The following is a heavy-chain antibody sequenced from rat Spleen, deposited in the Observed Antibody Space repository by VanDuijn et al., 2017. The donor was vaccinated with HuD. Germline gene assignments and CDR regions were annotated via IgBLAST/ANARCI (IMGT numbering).Heavy chain of an antibody. CDR1: GYSITSSYR. CDR2: INSAGST. J-gene: IGHJ2*01. D-gene: IGHD5-1*01. Sequence: EVQLQESGPGLVKPSQSLSLTCSVTGYSITSSYRWNWIRKFPGNKLEWMGYINSAGSTNYNPSLKSRISITRDISKNQFFLQLNSVTTEDTGTYYCVRSGTGWELRYFDYWGQGVMVTVSS. V-gene: IGHV3-3*01. CDR3: VRSGTGWELRYFDY.